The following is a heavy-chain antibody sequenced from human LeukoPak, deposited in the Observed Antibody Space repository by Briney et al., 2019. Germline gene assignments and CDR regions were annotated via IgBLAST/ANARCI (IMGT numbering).Heavy chain of an antibody. CDR1: GGSFSGYY. CDR2: INHSGST. V-gene: IGHV4-34*01. J-gene: IGHJ6*03. D-gene: IGHD2-2*01. Sequence: SETLSLTCAVYGGSFSGYYWGWIRQPPGKGLEWIGEINHSGSTNYNPSLKSRVTISVDTSKNQFSLKLSSVTAADTAVYYRARGVEGYCSSTSCYPYYYYYYYMDVWGKGTTATVSS. CDR3: ARGVEGYCSSTSCYPYYYYYYYMDV.